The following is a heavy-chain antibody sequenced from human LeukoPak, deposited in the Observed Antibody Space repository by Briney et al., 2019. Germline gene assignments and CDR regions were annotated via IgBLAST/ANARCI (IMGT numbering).Heavy chain of an antibody. CDR2: IYTTGST. CDR3: ARHVSAYNPHWYFDL. CDR1: GGSISSYY. V-gene: IGHV4-4*07. D-gene: IGHD5-24*01. J-gene: IGHJ2*01. Sequence: SETLSLTCTVSGGSISSYYWTWIRQPAGKGLEWIGRIYTTGSTNYNPSLNSRVTMSVDTSKNQFSLKLSSVTAADTAVYYCARHVSAYNPHWYFDLWGRGTLVTVSA.